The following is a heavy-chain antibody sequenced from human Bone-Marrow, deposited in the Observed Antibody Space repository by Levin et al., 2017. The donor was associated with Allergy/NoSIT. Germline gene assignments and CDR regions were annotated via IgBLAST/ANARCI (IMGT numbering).Heavy chain of an antibody. V-gene: IGHV3-21*01. Sequence: SCAASGFTFSSYTMNWVRQAPGKGLEWVSSISSSTFDIYYADSVRGRFTISRDNVKNSLYLQINSLRAEDTAVYYCARDLVHTGIDYWGQGALVTVSS. J-gene: IGHJ4*02. D-gene: IGHD6-6*01. CDR3: ARDLVHTGIDY. CDR2: ISSSTFDI. CDR1: GFTFSSYT.